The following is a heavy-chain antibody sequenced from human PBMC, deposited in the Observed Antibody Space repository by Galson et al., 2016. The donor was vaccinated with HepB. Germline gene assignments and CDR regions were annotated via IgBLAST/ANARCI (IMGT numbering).Heavy chain of an antibody. J-gene: IGHJ5*02. CDR3: ARATIIPGARMVFDP. CDR2: IHHTGTS. D-gene: IGHD2-2*01. Sequence: SETLSLTCDVSGASISDSNWWTWVRQVPGKGLEWIGEIHHTGTSNNNPFLNSRFTLSVDKSRNQFSLNLTSVTAADTAVYYCARATIIPGARMVFDPWGQGILVTVS. CDR1: GASISDSNW. V-gene: IGHV4-4*02.